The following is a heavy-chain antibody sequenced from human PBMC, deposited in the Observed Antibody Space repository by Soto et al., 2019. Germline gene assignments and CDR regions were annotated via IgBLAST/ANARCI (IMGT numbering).Heavy chain of an antibody. Sequence: VASVKVSCKASGFTFTSSAVQWVRQARGQRLEWIGWIVVGSGNTNYAQKFQERVTITRDMSTSTAYMELSSLRSEDTAVYYCAADYYDSSGYHRFDYWGQGTLVTVSS. CDR1: GFTFTSSA. J-gene: IGHJ4*02. CDR3: AADYYDSSGYHRFDY. D-gene: IGHD3-22*01. V-gene: IGHV1-58*01. CDR2: IVVGSGNT.